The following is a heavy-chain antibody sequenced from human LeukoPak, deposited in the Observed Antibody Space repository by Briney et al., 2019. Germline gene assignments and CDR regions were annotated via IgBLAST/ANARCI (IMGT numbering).Heavy chain of an antibody. J-gene: IGHJ4*02. CDR1: EFTFSNYW. V-gene: IGHV3-74*01. Sequence: GGSLRLSCAASEFTFSNYWMNWVRQAPGKGLVWVSRINNDGTGTSYADSVKGRFTISRDNAKNTLYLQMNSLRVEDTAVYYCARGLRGPDYWGQGTLVTVSS. D-gene: IGHD3-10*01. CDR3: ARGLRGPDY. CDR2: INNDGTGT.